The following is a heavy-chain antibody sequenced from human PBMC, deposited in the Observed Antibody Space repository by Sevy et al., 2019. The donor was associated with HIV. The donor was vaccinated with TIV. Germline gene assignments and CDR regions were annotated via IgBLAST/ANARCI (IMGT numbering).Heavy chain of an antibody. CDR1: GFTFSEFG. CDR2: IWHDGRNNK. CDR3: ARDRGEILRSAFKS. Sequence: GGSLRLSCAASGFTFSEFGMHWVRQAPGKGLEWVAVIWHDGRNNKYNADSVKGRFTISRDNSKNTLYLQMNSLRADDTAIYYCARDRGEILRSAFKSWGQGTLVTVSS. V-gene: IGHV3-33*08. D-gene: IGHD3-10*01. J-gene: IGHJ5*02.